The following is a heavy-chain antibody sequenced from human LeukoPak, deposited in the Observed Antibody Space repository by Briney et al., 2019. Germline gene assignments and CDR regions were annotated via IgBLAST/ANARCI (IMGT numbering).Heavy chain of an antibody. D-gene: IGHD3-22*01. V-gene: IGHV3-49*04. CDR3: TRGDYYDTSGYYFLFDY. J-gene: IGHJ4*02. CDR2: IRSKAYGGTT. CDR1: GFTFGDYG. Sequence: GGSLRLACTASGFTFGDYGMSWVRQAPGKGLEWVGFIRSKAYGGTTEYAASVKGRFTISRDDSKSIAYLQMNSLKTEDTAVYYCTRGDYYDTSGYYFLFDYWGQGTLVTVSS.